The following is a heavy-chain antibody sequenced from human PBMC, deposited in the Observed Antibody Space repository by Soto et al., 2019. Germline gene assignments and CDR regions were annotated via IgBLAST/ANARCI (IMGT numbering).Heavy chain of an antibody. CDR1: AYTFTSYG. CDR3: AREPYYYDSSGYYSDYYYGMDV. D-gene: IGHD3-22*01. Sequence: QVQLVQSGAEVKKPGASVKVSCKASAYTFTSYGISWVRQAPGQGLEWMGWISAYNGKTNYAEKHQGRVTMTTDTSTSTAYMELRSLRSEDTAVYYCAREPYYYDSSGYYSDYYYGMDVWGQGTTVTVSS. CDR2: ISAYNGKT. V-gene: IGHV1-18*01. J-gene: IGHJ6*02.